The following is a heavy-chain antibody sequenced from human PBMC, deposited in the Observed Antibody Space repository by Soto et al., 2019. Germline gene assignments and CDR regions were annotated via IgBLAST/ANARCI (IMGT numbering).Heavy chain of an antibody. CDR3: ARTVLGPDLFVDSYVDYHYDIYF. Sequence: PSETLSLTCTVSGGSISNFYWSWIRQPPGKGLEWIGYVYYTGSTSYNPSLKRRVTFSADSSRGQFSLRLNSVTAADTAAYYCARTVLGPDLFVDSYVDYHYDIYF. CDR2: VYYTGST. J-gene: IGHJ1*01. CDR1: GGSISNFY. V-gene: IGHV4-59*08. D-gene: IGHD3-16*01.